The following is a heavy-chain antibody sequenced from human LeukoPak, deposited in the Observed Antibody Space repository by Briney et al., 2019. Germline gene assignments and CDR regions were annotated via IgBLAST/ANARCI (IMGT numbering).Heavy chain of an antibody. CDR3: ARDSEPYYFDC. CDR2: ISSSGSTI. J-gene: IGHJ4*02. CDR1: GFTFSDYY. Sequence: KAGGSLRLSCAASGFTFSDYYMSWIRQAPGKGLEWASYISSSGSTIYYADSVKGRFTISRDNAKNSLYLQMNSLRAEDTAVYYCARDSEPYYFDCWGQGTLVTVSS. D-gene: IGHD1-14*01. V-gene: IGHV3-11*01.